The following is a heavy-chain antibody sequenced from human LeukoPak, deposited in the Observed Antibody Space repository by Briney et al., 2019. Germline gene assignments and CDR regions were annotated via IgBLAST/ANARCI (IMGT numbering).Heavy chain of an antibody. J-gene: IGHJ4*02. D-gene: IGHD4-17*01. Sequence: GGSLRLSCAASGFTFSDYYMSWIRQAPGKGLEWVSYISSSSSTIYYADSVKGRFTISRDNAKNSLYLQMNSLRDEDTAVYYCAKSRHDYGDYGDYWGQGTLVTVSS. CDR3: AKSRHDYGDYGDY. CDR1: GFTFSDYY. CDR2: ISSSSSTI. V-gene: IGHV3-11*04.